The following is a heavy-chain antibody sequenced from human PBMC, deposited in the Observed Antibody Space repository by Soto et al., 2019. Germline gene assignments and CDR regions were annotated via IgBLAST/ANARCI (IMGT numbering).Heavy chain of an antibody. CDR1: GYSYKNYA. CDR3: ARDDRTVSEAVTLDY. D-gene: IGHD3-3*01. CDR2: SNEGSGNT. Sequence: QVQLVQSGPEVKRPGASVRISCRTAGYSYKNYAINWVRQAPGKKLEWMGWSNEGSGNTRYSHKFQRRMSIATDTSTSTSYLQLRSLTSEETAIYLCARDDRTVSEAVTLDYWAPGTLVTVSS. J-gene: IGHJ4*02. V-gene: IGHV1-3*01.